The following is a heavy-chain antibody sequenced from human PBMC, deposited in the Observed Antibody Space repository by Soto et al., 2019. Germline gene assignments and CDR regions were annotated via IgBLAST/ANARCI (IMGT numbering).Heavy chain of an antibody. CDR2: TYYRSKWSN. CDR1: GDSVSSNSAA. CDR3: ASERTRYYYYGMDV. Sequence: PSQTLSLTCAIFGDSVSSNSAAWNWIRQSPSRGLEWLGRTYYRSKWSNDYAVSVKSRITINPDTSRDQFFLRLNSVAPEAPAVNYCASERTRYYYYGMDVSGQGTTITVSS. V-gene: IGHV6-1*01. J-gene: IGHJ6*02.